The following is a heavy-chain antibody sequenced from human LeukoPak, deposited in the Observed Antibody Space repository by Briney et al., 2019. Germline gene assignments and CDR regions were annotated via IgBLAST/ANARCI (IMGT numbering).Heavy chain of an antibody. CDR2: INHNGDVN. CDR3: ARGRPHGNDY. J-gene: IGHJ4*02. CDR1: GFTFSSYW. Sequence: GGSLRLSCAASGFTFSSYWMNWARQAPGKGLEWVASINHNGDVNYYVDSVKGRFTISRDNAKNSLYLQMSNLRAEDTAVYFCARGRPHGNDYWGQGTLVTVSS. V-gene: IGHV3-7*03. D-gene: IGHD4-23*01.